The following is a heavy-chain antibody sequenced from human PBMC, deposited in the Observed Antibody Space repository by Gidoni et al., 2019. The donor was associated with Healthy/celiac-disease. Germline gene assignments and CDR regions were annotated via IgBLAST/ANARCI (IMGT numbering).Heavy chain of an antibody. CDR1: GGSISSGGYY. J-gene: IGHJ4*02. V-gene: IGHV4-31*03. Sequence: QVQLQESGPGLVKPSQTLSLTCTVPGGSISSGGYYWSWIRQHPGKGLEWIGYIYYSGSTYYNPYLKSRVTISVDTSKNQFSLKLSSVTAADTAVYYCARDHPRMSSFDYWGQGTLITVSS. CDR2: IYYSGST. CDR3: ARDHPRMSSFDY. D-gene: IGHD6-19*01.